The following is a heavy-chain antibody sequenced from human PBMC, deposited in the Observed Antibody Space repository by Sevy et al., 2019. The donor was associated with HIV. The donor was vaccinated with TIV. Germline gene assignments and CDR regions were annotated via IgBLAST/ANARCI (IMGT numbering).Heavy chain of an antibody. CDR2: ISGSGGNT. J-gene: IGHJ4*02. V-gene: IGHV3-23*01. Sequence: GESLKISCAASGFTFSSYAMSWVRQAPGKGLEWVSTISGSGGNTYYADSVKGRFTISRDNSKNTLYLQMNSLRAEDTALYFCAKVPRYCSGGSCFGGYFDYWGQGTLVTVSS. D-gene: IGHD2-15*01. CDR3: AKVPRYCSGGSCFGGYFDY. CDR1: GFTFSSYA.